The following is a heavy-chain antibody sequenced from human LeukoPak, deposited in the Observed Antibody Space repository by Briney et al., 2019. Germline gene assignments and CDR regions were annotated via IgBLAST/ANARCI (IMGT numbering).Heavy chain of an antibody. V-gene: IGHV4-39*07. J-gene: IGHJ4*02. Sequence: SETLSLTCTVSGGSISDSTYYWGWIRQPPGKGLEWIGSIYHSGSTYYNPSLKSRVTISVDTSKNQFSLKLSSVTAADTAVYYCARARGGIGGFDYWGQGTLVTVSS. D-gene: IGHD3-10*01. CDR3: ARARGGIGGFDY. CDR1: GGSISDSTYY. CDR2: IYHSGST.